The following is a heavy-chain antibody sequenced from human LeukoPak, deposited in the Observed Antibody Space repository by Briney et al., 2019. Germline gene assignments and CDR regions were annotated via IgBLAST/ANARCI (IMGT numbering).Heavy chain of an antibody. CDR1: GFTVSSNY. CDR3: ARDVVVVPAAHYGMDV. Sequence: GGSLRLSCAASGFTVSSNYMSWVRQAPGKGLEWVSVIYSGGSTYYADSVKGRFTISRDNSKNTLYLQMNSLRAEDTAVYYCARDVVVVPAAHYGMDVWGKGTTVTVSS. J-gene: IGHJ6*04. D-gene: IGHD2-2*01. CDR2: IYSGGST. V-gene: IGHV3-53*01.